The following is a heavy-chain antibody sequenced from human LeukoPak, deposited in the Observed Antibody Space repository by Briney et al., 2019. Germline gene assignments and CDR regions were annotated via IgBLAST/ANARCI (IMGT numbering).Heavy chain of an antibody. CDR3: AKDDAVTYFDY. Sequence: GGSLRLSCAASGFTFSAYGMHWVRQAPGKGLEWVAPIPYDGSHKYYADSVKGRFTISRDNSKNTLYLQMNSLRAEDTAVYYCAKDDAVTYFDYWGQGTLVTVSS. V-gene: IGHV3-30*18. CDR1: GFTFSAYG. CDR2: IPYDGSHK. J-gene: IGHJ4*02. D-gene: IGHD4-17*01.